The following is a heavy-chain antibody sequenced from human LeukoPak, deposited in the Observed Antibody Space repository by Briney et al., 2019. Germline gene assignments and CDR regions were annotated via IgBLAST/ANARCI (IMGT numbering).Heavy chain of an antibody. V-gene: IGHV4-59*08. CDR2: IYYSGST. J-gene: IGHJ4*02. Sequence: SETLSLTCTVSGGSISSYYWSWIRQPPGKGLEWIGYIYYSGSTNYSPSLKSRVTISVDTTKNQFSLKLSSVTAADTAVYYCARLCQVTTCAKFDYWGQGILVTVSS. CDR3: ARLCQVTTCAKFDY. D-gene: IGHD4-17*01. CDR1: GGSISSYY.